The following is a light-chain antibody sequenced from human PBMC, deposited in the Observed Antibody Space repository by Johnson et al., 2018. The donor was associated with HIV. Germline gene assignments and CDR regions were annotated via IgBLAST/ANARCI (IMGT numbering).Light chain of an antibody. V-gene: IGLV1-51*01. CDR2: DNN. CDR3: GTWDSRLSAVV. CDR1: SSNIGNNY. Sequence: QSVLTQPPSVSAAPGQKVTISCSGSSSNIGNNYVSWYQQLPGTAPKLLIYDNNKRPSGIPDRFSGSKSGTSATLGITGLQTGDEADYYCGTWDSRLSAVVFGTGTKVTVL. J-gene: IGLJ1*01.